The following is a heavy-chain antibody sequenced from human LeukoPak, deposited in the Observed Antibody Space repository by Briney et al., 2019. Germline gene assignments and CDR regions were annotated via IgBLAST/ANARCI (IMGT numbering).Heavy chain of an antibody. CDR2: ISGSGDST. D-gene: IGHD1-26*01. CDR1: GFTFSYYA. CDR3: AKSRGSYWVPEFDY. Sequence: GGSLRLSCVASGFTFSYYAMTWVRQAPGKGLEWVSDISGSGDSTNYADSVKGRFTISRDNSKNTLLLQMNSLRAEDTAVYYCAKSRGSYWVPEFDYWGQGTLVTVSS. V-gene: IGHV3-23*01. J-gene: IGHJ4*02.